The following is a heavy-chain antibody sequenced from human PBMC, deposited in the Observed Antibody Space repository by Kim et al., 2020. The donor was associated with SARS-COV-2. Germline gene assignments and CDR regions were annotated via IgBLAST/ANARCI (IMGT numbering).Heavy chain of an antibody. CDR3: ARGRHTAYTETVTTGFDP. Sequence: ASVKVSCKASGYTFTSYYMHWVRQAPGQGLEWMGIINPSGGSTSYAQKFQGRVTMTRDTSTSTLYIELSSLRSEDTAMYYCARGRHTAYTETVTTGFDPWGQGTLGTVSS. V-gene: IGHV1-46*01. CDR1: GYTFTSYY. J-gene: IGHJ5*02. D-gene: IGHD4-4*01. CDR2: INPSGGST.